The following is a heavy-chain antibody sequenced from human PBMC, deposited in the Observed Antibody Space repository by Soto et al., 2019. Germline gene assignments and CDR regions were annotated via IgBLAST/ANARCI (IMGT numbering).Heavy chain of an antibody. CDR1: GFTFSSYG. J-gene: IGHJ6*02. D-gene: IGHD1-26*01. V-gene: IGHV3-33*01. CDR2: IWYDGSNK. Sequence: SGGSLRLSCAASGFTFSSYGMHWVRQAPGKGLEWVAVIWYDGSNKYYADSVKGRFTISRDNSKNTPYLQMNSLRAEDTAVYYCARDFSGGDYGMDVWGQGTTVTVSS. CDR3: ARDFSGGDYGMDV.